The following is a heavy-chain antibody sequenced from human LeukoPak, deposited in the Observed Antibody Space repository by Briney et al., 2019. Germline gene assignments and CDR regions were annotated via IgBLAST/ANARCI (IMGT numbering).Heavy chain of an antibody. CDR1: GFTFSSYA. J-gene: IGHJ6*02. CDR3: ARDFFGVTTNYYYGMDV. D-gene: IGHD3-16*01. CDR2: ISGSGGST. Sequence: GGSLRLSCAASGFTFSSYAMSWVRQAPGKGLEWVSAISGSGGSTYYADSVKGRFTISRDNSKNTLYLQMNSLRAEDTAVYYCARDFFGVTTNYYYGMDVWGQGTTVTVSS. V-gene: IGHV3-23*01.